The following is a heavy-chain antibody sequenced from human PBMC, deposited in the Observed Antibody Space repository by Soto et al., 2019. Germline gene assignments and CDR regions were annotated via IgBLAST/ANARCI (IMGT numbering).Heavy chain of an antibody. CDR1: GGCISSSSYY. CDR2: IYYSGST. D-gene: IGHD3-3*02. CDR3: ARQRGILDWFDP. J-gene: IGHJ5*02. Sequence: PSETLSLTCTVSGGCISSSSYYWGWIRQPPGKGLEWIGSIYYSGSTYYNPSLKSRVTISVDTSKNQFSLKLSSVTAADTAVYYCARQRGILDWFDPWGQGTLVTVSS. V-gene: IGHV4-39*01.